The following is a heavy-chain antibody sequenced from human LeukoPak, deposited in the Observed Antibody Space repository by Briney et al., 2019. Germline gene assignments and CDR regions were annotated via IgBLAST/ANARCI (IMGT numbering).Heavy chain of an antibody. CDR3: ARLVDTAMALDY. J-gene: IGHJ4*02. V-gene: IGHV4-59*08. D-gene: IGHD5-18*01. CDR1: GGPISSYY. CDR2: IYYSGST. Sequence: SETLSLTCTVSGGPISSYYWSWIRQPPGKGLEWIGYIYYSGSTNYNPSLKSRVTISVDTSKNQFSLKLSSVTAADTAVYYCARLVDTAMALDYWGQGTLVTVSS.